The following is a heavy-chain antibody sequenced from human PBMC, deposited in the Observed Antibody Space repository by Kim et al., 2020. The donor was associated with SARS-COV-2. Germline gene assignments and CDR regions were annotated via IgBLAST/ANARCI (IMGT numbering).Heavy chain of an antibody. Sequence: SETLSLTCAVYGGSFSGYYWSWIRQPPGKGLEWIGEINHSGSTNYNPSLKSRVTISVDTSKNQFSLKLSSVTAADTAVYYCARAPIVVVLFDIWGQGTMVTVSS. V-gene: IGHV4-34*01. CDR1: GGSFSGYY. D-gene: IGHD2-2*01. CDR3: ARAPIVVVLFDI. CDR2: INHSGST. J-gene: IGHJ3*02.